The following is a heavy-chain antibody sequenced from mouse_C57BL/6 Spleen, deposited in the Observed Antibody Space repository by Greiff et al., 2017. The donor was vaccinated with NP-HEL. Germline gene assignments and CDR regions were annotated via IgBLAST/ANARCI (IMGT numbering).Heavy chain of an antibody. Sequence: EVQLQQSGPELVKPGASVKISCKASGYTFTDYYMNWVKQSHGKSLEWIGDINPNNGGTSYNQKFKGKATLTVDKSSSTAYMELRSLTSEDSAVYYCARISITTVVSYYFDYWGQGTTLTVSS. CDR3: ARISITTVVSYYFDY. V-gene: IGHV1-26*01. J-gene: IGHJ2*01. CDR1: GYTFTDYY. D-gene: IGHD1-1*01. CDR2: INPNNGGT.